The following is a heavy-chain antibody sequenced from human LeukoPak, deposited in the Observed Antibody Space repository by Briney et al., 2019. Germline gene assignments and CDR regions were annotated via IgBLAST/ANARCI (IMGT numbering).Heavy chain of an antibody. CDR1: GGSISSYS. J-gene: IGHJ4*02. CDR2: IFSSGNN. CDR3: AREGGGFDY. D-gene: IGHD3-16*01. V-gene: IGHV4-4*07. Sequence: SGTLSLTCSVSGGSISSYSWSWIRQPAGKGLDWIGRIFSSGNNKYNPSLKSRVIMSVDTSKNQFSLKLTSVTAADTAVYYCAREGGGFDYWGQGTLVTVSS.